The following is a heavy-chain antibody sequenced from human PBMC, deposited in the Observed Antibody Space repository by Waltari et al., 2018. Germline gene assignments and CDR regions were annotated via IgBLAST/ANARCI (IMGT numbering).Heavy chain of an antibody. D-gene: IGHD1-26*01. V-gene: IGHV1-69*01. Sequence: QVQLVQSGAEVKKPGSSVKVSCKASAGTFSSYAISWVRQAPGLGLAWMGGIIPIFGAANYAQKFQGRVTITADESTSTAYMELSSLRSEDTAVYYCARDRSTTKHYYFDYWGQGTLVTVSS. J-gene: IGHJ4*02. CDR3: ARDRSTTKHYYFDY. CDR2: IIPIFGAA. CDR1: AGTFSSYA.